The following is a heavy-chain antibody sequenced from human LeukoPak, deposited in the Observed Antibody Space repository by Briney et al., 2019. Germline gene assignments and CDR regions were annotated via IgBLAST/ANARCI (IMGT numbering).Heavy chain of an antibody. J-gene: IGHJ4*02. CDR3: ARVGAYCTSTSCLDY. CDR2: ISAYNGNT. D-gene: IGHD2-2*01. CDR1: GYTFTNYG. V-gene: IGHV1-18*01. Sequence: AAVKVSCKASGYTFTNYGISWVRQAPGQGLEWMGWISAYNGNTNYAQKLQGRVTMTTDTSTSTAYMELRSLTSDDTAVYYCARVGAYCTSTSCLDYWGQGTLVTVSS.